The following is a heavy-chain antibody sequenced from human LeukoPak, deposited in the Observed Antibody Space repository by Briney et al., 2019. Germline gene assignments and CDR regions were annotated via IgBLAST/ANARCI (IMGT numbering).Heavy chain of an antibody. CDR3: AKDRSYYGSGSYYWPGG. CDR1: GFTFSSYT. CDR2: ISGSGGST. V-gene: IGHV3-23*01. D-gene: IGHD3-10*01. J-gene: IGHJ4*02. Sequence: PGGSLRLSCAASGFTFSSYTMSWVRQAPGKGLEWVSAISGSGGSTYYADSVKGRFTISRDNSKNTLYLQMNSLRAEDTAVYYCAKDRSYYGSGSYYWPGGWGQGTLVTVSS.